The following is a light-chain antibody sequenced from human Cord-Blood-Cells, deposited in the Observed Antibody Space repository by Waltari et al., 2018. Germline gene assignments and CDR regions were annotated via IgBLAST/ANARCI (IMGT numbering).Light chain of an antibody. V-gene: IGKV4-1*01. Sequence: DIMMTQSPDSLAVSLGERATINCKSSQSVLYSSNNKNYLAWYQQKPGQPPKLLICWASTRESGVPYRFSGSGSGTDFTLTISSLQAEDVAVYYCQQYYSTLYTFGQGTKLEIK. CDR1: QSVLYSSNNKNY. J-gene: IGKJ2*01. CDR2: WAS. CDR3: QQYYSTLYT.